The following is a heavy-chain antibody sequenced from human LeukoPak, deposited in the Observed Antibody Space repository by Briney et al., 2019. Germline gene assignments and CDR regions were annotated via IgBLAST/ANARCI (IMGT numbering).Heavy chain of an antibody. CDR2: ISGGGGST. Sequence: GGSLRLSCAASGFTFSSYAMSWVRQAPGKGLEWVSGISGGGGSTYYADFVKGRFAISRDHSKNTLYLQMNSLRAEDTAVYYCAKSYYDFWSGYIFDYWGQGTLVTVSS. CDR3: AKSYYDFWSGYIFDY. D-gene: IGHD3-3*01. V-gene: IGHV3-23*01. J-gene: IGHJ4*02. CDR1: GFTFSSYA.